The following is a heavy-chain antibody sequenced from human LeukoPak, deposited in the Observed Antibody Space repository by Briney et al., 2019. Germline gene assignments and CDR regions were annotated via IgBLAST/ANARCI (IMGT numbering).Heavy chain of an antibody. J-gene: IGHJ6*03. CDR1: GYTFTGYY. V-gene: IGHV1-2*02. D-gene: IGHD6-13*01. CDR2: INPNSGGT. Sequence: ASVKASCKASGYTFTGYYMHWVRQAPGQGLEWMGWINPNSGGTNYAQKFQGRVTMTRDTFISTAYMELSRLRSDDTAVYYCASHPIAAAGELDYYYYYMDVWGKGTTVTVSS. CDR3: ASHPIAAAGELDYYYYYMDV.